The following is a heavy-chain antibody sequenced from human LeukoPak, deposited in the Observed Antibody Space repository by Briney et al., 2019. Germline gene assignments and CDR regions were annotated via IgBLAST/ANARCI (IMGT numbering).Heavy chain of an antibody. D-gene: IGHD3-9*01. Sequence: GGSLRLSCAASGFTFNNYAMTWVRQAPGKGLEWVSAIDARGDDTFYADFVRGRFTVSRDNVKNMVHLQMNSLRAEDSAFYYGAKSLRYFYGVDVWGRGTTVTVSS. V-gene: IGHV3-23*01. CDR2: IDARGDDT. CDR3: AKSLRYFYGVDV. J-gene: IGHJ6*04. CDR1: GFTFNNYA.